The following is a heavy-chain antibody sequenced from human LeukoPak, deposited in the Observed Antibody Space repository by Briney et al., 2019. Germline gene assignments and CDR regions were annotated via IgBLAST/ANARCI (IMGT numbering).Heavy chain of an antibody. CDR2: ISSSGSTI. CDR1: GFTFSDYY. Sequence: GGSLRLSCAASGFTFSDYYMSWIRQAPGKGLEWVSYISSSGSTIYYADSVKGRFTISRDNAKNSLYLQMNSLRAEDTAVYYCARSRNYYGSGINHEAFDYWGQETLVTVSS. J-gene: IGHJ4*02. D-gene: IGHD3-10*01. V-gene: IGHV3-11*01. CDR3: ARSRNYYGSGINHEAFDY.